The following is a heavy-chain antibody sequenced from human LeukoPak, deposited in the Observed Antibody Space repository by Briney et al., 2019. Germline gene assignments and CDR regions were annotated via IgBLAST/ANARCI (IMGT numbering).Heavy chain of an antibody. D-gene: IGHD3-3*01. J-gene: IGHJ5*02. V-gene: IGHV1-8*03. CDR3: ARVSDFWSGNWFDP. Sequence: ASVKVSCKASGYTFTSYDINWVRQVTGQGLEWMGWMNPNSGNTGYAQKFQGRVTITRNTSISTAYMELSSLRSEDTAVYYCARVSDFWSGNWFDPWGQGTLVTVSS. CDR1: GYTFTSYD. CDR2: MNPNSGNT.